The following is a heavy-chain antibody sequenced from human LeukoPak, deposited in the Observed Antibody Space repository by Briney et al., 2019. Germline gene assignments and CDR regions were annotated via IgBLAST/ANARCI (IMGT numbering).Heavy chain of an antibody. Sequence: SGGSLRLSCAASGFTLSSYAMSWVRQAPGKGLEWVSAISGSGGSTYYADSVKGRFTISRDNSKNTLYLQMNSLRAEDTAVYYCAKVATGYSSSWYPIDPWGQGTLVTVSS. CDR1: GFTLSSYA. CDR3: AKVATGYSSSWYPIDP. J-gene: IGHJ5*02. V-gene: IGHV3-23*01. CDR2: ISGSGGST. D-gene: IGHD6-13*01.